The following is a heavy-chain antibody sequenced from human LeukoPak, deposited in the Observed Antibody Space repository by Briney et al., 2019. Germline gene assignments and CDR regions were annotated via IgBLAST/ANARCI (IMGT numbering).Heavy chain of an antibody. D-gene: IGHD5-24*01. J-gene: IGHJ4*02. Sequence: SETLSLTCTVSGASISSYYWSWIRQPPGKGLEWIGYIYYSGNTNYNPSLKSRVTISVDTSKKQFSLKLSSVTAADTAVYYCARVYGYNLYYFDYWGQGTLATVSS. CDR1: GASISSYY. V-gene: IGHV4-59*01. CDR2: IYYSGNT. CDR3: ARVYGYNLYYFDY.